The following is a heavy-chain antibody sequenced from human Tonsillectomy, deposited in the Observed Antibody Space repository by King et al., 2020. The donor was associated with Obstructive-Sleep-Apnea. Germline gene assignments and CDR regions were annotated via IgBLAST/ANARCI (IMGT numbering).Heavy chain of an antibody. V-gene: IGHV1-8*01. Sequence: VQLVESGAEVKKPGASVKVSCKASGYTFTSYDINWVRQATGPGLEWMGWMNPNSGNTGYAQKFQGKVTMTRNTSTSTADMELSSLRSEDTAVYYCARGRGGSHPFDYWGQGTLVPVSS. CDR2: MNPNSGNT. J-gene: IGHJ4*02. CDR1: GYTFTSYD. D-gene: IGHD1-26*01. CDR3: ARGRGGSHPFDY.